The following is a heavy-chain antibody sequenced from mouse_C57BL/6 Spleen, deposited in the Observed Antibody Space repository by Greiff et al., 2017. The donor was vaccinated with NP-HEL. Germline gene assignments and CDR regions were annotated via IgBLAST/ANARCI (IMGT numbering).Heavy chain of an antibody. J-gene: IGHJ1*03. V-gene: IGHV14-2*01. CDR1: GFNIKDYY. Sequence: EVQLQQSGAELVKPGASVKLSCTASGFNIKDYYMHWVKQRTEQGLEWIGRIDPEDGETKYDPKFQGKATITANTSSNTAYLQLSSLTSEDTAVYYCARSSIYDEYDVYFDVWGTGTTVTVSS. D-gene: IGHD2-4*01. CDR3: ARSSIYDEYDVYFDV. CDR2: IDPEDGET.